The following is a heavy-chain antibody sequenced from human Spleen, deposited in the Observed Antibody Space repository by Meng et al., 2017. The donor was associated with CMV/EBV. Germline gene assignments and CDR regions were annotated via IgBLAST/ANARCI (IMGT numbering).Heavy chain of an antibody. D-gene: IGHD2-15*01. CDR1: GAAFRSYV. J-gene: IGHJ4*02. CDR2: IIPSVDTT. CDR3: ASATGGGFDY. V-gene: IGHV1-69*01. Sequence: SCKAAGAAFRSYVLSCVRQAPEQGLEWMGGIIPSVDTTNYEQSFQSRVTITSNESTRTAYMDLSSLRSDDTAVYYCASATGGGFDYWGQGTLVTVSS.